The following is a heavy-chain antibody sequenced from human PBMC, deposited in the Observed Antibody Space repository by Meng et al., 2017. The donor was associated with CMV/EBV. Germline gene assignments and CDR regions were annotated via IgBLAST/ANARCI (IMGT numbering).Heavy chain of an antibody. CDR1: GGSISSSNYY. CDR3: ARLRGWQVGMDV. Sequence: GSLRLSCTVSGGSISSSNYYWGWIRQPPGRGLEWIGSIYYSGSTSYNPSLRSRVTISVDTSKNQFSLKLKSVTAADTAVYYCARLRGWQVGMDVWGQGTTVTVSS. D-gene: IGHD6-19*01. CDR2: IYYSGST. J-gene: IGHJ6*02. V-gene: IGHV4-39*01.